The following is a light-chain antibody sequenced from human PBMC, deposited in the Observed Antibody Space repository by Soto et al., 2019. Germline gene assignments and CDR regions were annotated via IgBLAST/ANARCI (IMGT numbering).Light chain of an antibody. Sequence: DIQLTQSPSFLSASVGDRVTITCRASQGISRYLAWYQQKAGKAPKLLIYVASTLQKGVPSRFSGSGSGTEFTLTISSLQPDDFATYYCQQLNTYPLFPFGPGTEVDI. CDR1: QGISRY. CDR2: VAS. J-gene: IGKJ3*01. CDR3: QQLNTYPLFP. V-gene: IGKV1-9*01.